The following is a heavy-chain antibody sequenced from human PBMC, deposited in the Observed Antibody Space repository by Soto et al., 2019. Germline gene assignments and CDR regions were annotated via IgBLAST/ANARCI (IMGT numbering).Heavy chain of an antibody. Sequence: SETLSLTCTVSGSSINSSGYYWGWIRQPPGEGLEWIGSMFYGVSTYYNPSLKSRVTVSVDTSKNQFSLNLRSVTAADTAVYYCARLPSRHLVDYWGQGTLVTVSS. V-gene: IGHV4-39*01. CDR1: GSSINSSGYY. D-gene: IGHD3-3*02. CDR3: ARLPSRHLVDY. CDR2: MFYGVST. J-gene: IGHJ4*02.